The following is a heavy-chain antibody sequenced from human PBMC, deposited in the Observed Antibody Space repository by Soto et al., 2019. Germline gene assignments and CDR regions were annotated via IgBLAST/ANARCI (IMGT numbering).Heavy chain of an antibody. CDR1: GFKFSSYD. CDR3: AKARTAYYYYGMDV. J-gene: IGHJ6*01. V-gene: IGHV3-23*01. Sequence: EVQLLESGGGWVQPGGSLRLSCAASGFKFSSYDMNWVRQAPGKGLEWVSGISGSGGTTYYADSVKGRFTISRDNPKNTLYLQMNTLRAEDTAVYYCAKARTAYYYYGMDVW. CDR2: ISGSGGTT. D-gene: IGHD2-2*01.